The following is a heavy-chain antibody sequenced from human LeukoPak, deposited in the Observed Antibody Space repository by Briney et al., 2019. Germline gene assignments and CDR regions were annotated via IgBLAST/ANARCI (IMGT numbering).Heavy chain of an antibody. D-gene: IGHD2-2*01. V-gene: IGHV3-48*01. CDR1: GFTFSTYS. J-gene: IGHJ6*02. CDR3: AREVAIGVVPAAIYGMDV. Sequence: PGGSLRLSCAASGFTFSTYSMNWVRQAPGKGLEWVSYISSSSSTIYYADSVKGRFTISRDNSKNTLYLQMNSLRAEDTAVYYCAREVAIGVVPAAIYGMDVWGQGTTVTVSS. CDR2: ISSSSSTI.